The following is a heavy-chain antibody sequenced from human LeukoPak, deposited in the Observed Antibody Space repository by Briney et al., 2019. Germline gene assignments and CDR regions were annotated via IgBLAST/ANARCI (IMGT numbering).Heavy chain of an antibody. CDR1: GFSFSSSP. V-gene: IGHV3-7*01. CDR2: IKPDGSEK. J-gene: IGHJ4*02. CDR3: GRGGSQRVSS. D-gene: IGHD2-8*01. Sequence: GGALRLFCAASGFSFSSSPMRWVRQAPGKGLGGVAKIKPDGSEKYYVHSVKGRFSISRDNAKKSLYLQMNSLRVEDTAVYYCGRGGSQRVSSWGQGTLVTVSS.